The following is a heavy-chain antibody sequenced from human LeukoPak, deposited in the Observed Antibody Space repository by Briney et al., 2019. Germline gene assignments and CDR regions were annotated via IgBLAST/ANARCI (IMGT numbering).Heavy chain of an antibody. CDR2: IYHSGRT. D-gene: IGHD3-22*01. CDR3: ARRRYYDSTGYFE. J-gene: IGHJ1*01. Sequence: SETLSLTCAVSGDYISSSSYYWGWIRQSPGTGLEWIGDIYHSGRTYYNPSLKSRVAISIDTSKNQFSLRLRSMAAADTAVFYCARRRYYDSTGYFEWGRGTLVTVSS. V-gene: IGHV4-39*01. CDR1: GDYISSSSYY.